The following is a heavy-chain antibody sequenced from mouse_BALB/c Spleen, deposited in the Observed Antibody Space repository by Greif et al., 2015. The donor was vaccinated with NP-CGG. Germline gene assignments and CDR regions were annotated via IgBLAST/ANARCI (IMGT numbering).Heavy chain of an antibody. CDR1: GYSFTGYN. J-gene: IGHJ3*01. V-gene: IGHV1S135*01. CDR2: IDPYNGGT. Sequence: VQLQQSGPELGKPGASVKISCKASGYSFTGYNMYWVKQSHRKSLEWIGYIDPYNGGTSYNQKSKGKATSTVDKSSSTAYMHLNSLTSEDSAIYYCAREGYGNYFAYWGQGTLVTVSA. D-gene: IGHD2-1*01. CDR3: AREGYGNYFAY.